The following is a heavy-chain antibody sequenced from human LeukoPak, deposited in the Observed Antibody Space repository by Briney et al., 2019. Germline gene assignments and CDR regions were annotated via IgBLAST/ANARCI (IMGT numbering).Heavy chain of an antibody. J-gene: IGHJ5*02. CDR1: GYTFTSYD. Sequence: AASVTVSCMASGYTFTSYDINWVRQATGQGREWMGWMNSNSGNTGHAQKFQGRVTMTRNTSISTAYMELSSLRSEDTAVYYWARGAADTAMAVGWFDPWGQGTLVTVSS. CDR3: ARGAADTAMAVGWFDP. V-gene: IGHV1-8*01. D-gene: IGHD5-18*01. CDR2: MNSNSGNT.